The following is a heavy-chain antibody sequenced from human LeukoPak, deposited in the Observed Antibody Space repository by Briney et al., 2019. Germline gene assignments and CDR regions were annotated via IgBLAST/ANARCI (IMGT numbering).Heavy chain of an antibody. V-gene: IGHV3-53*01. D-gene: IGHD4-17*01. CDR1: GFTVSSNY. Sequence: PGGSLRLSSAASGFTVSSNYMNWVRQAPGKGLEWVSVIYSGGATYYADSVKDRFTISRDISKNTVYLQMNSLRAEDSAVYYCARGYGPDYWGQGTLVTVSS. CDR3: ARGYGPDY. CDR2: IYSGGAT. J-gene: IGHJ4*02.